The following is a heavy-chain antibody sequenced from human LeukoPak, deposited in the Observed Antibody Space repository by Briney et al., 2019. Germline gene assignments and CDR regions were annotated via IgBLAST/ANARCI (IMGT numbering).Heavy chain of an antibody. J-gene: IGHJ4*02. Sequence: GSLRLSCAASGFTFSTYGMSWVRQAPGKGLEWVSYISTGSSTMYYADSAKGRFTISRDNVKNSLDLQMNSLRAEDTAMYYCARDGTVAASFDYWGQGTLVTVSS. V-gene: IGHV3-48*01. CDR2: ISTGSSTM. CDR1: GFTFSTYG. D-gene: IGHD6-19*01. CDR3: ARDGTVAASFDY.